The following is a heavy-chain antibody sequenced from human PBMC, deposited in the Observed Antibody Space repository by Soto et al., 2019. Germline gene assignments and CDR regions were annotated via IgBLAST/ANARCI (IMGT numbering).Heavy chain of an antibody. V-gene: IGHV4-39*01. J-gene: IGHJ3*02. CDR1: GGSISSSSYY. CDR3: ARHPYGDYAFDI. D-gene: IGHD4-17*01. CDR2: IYYSGST. Sequence: PSETLSLTXTVSGGSISSSSYYWGWIRQPPGKGLEWIGSIYYSGSTYYNPSLKSRVTISVDTSKNQFSLKLSSVTAADTAVYYCARHPYGDYAFDIWGQGTMVTVSS.